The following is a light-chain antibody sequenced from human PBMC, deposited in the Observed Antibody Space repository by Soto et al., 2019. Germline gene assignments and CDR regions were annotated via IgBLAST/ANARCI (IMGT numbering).Light chain of an antibody. Sequence: QSALTQPRSVSGSPGQSVTISCTGTSSDAGIYNYVSWYQHHPGKAPKLIIYDVIKRPSGVPDRFSGSKSGITASLTISGLQADDEADYYCCSYAATSTLVFGGGTKLTVL. J-gene: IGLJ3*02. CDR2: DVI. CDR1: SSDAGIYNY. V-gene: IGLV2-11*01. CDR3: CSYAATSTLV.